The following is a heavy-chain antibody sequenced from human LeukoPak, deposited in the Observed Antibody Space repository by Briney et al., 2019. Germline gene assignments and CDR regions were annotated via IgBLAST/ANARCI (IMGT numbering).Heavy chain of an antibody. CDR3: AKGVLAAYRYNYYYMDV. D-gene: IGHD6-25*01. J-gene: IGHJ6*03. Sequence: GGSLRLSCAASGFTFSSHSMNWVRQAPGKGLEWVSSISSSSSYIYYADSVKGRFTISRDNSKNTLYLQMNSLRADDTAVYYCAKGVLAAYRYNYYYMDVWGKGTTVTISS. CDR2: ISSSSSYI. V-gene: IGHV3-21*01. CDR1: GFTFSSHS.